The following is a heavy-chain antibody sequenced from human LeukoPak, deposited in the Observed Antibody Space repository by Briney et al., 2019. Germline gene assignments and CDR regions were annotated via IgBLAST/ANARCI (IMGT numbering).Heavy chain of an antibody. CDR2: ISYDGSNK. D-gene: IGHD3-22*01. CDR1: GFTFSSYA. CDR3: ATPPYDSSGPVDY. J-gene: IGHJ4*02. V-gene: IGHV3-30-3*01. Sequence: GGSLRLSCAASGFTFSSYAMHWVRQAPGKGLEWVAVISYDGSNKYYADSVKGRFTISRDNSKNTLYLQMNSLRAEDTAVYYCATPPYDSSGPVDYWGQGTPVTVSS.